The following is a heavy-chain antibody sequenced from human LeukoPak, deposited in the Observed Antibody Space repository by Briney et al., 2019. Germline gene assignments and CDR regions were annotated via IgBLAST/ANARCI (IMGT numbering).Heavy chain of an antibody. J-gene: IGHJ4*02. Sequence: ASVKVSCKASGYIFTNYHMHWVRQAPGQGLEWMGIINPSGGSTSYAQKFQGRVTMTRDMSTSTVYMELSGLRSEDTAVYYCARYGHSPYFDDWGQGTLVTVSS. D-gene: IGHD4-17*01. CDR2: INPSGGST. CDR1: GYIFTNYH. CDR3: ARYGHSPYFDD. V-gene: IGHV1-46*01.